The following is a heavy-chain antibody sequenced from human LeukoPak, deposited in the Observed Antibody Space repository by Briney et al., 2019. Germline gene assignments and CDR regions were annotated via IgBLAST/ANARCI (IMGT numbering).Heavy chain of an antibody. CDR2: INQAGSEN. CDR1: GFTFSDCW. J-gene: IGHJ4*02. V-gene: IGHV3-7*01. D-gene: IGHD1-1*01. Sequence: GGSLRLSCAASGFTFSDCWMNWVRQAPGKGLEWVANINQAGSENYFADSVKGRFTISRDSAKSSLFLQLNSLRADDTAVYYCARGALSSTWDDPDGDLDYWGRGTLVTVSS. CDR3: ARGALSSTWDDPDGDLDY.